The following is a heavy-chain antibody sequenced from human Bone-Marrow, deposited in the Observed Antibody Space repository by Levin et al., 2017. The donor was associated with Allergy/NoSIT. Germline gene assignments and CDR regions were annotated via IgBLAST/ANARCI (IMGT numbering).Heavy chain of an antibody. Sequence: GGSLRLSCAASGFNIRGSLFHWVRQAPGKGLVWVSRINVDGSTRTYADSVKGRFTISRDNAKNTVYLQMNSLRAEDTAVYYCARDMSWVLYDYWGQGTLVTVSS. CDR1: GFNIRGSL. V-gene: IGHV3-74*01. D-gene: IGHD3-3*01. CDR3: ARDMSWVLYDY. CDR2: INVDGSTR. J-gene: IGHJ4*02.